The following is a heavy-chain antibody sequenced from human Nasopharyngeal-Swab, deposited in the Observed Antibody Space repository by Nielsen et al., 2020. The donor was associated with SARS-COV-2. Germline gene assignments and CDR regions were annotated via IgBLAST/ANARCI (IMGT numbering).Heavy chain of an antibody. V-gene: IGHV1-24*01. CDR1: GYTLTELS. CDR3: ATDSLYRDAFDI. CDR2: LDPEDGET. D-gene: IGHD3-16*02. J-gene: IGHJ3*02. Sequence: ASVKVSCQVPGYTLTELSMHWVRQAPGKGLEWMGGLDPEDGETIYAQKFQGRVTMTEDTSTDTAYMELSSLRSEDTAVYYCATDSLYRDAFDIWGQGTMVTVSS.